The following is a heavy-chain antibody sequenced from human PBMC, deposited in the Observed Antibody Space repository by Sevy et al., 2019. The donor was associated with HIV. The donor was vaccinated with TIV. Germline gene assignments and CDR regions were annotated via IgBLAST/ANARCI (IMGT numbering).Heavy chain of an antibody. Sequence: GGSLRLSCAASGFTFSHHNMNWVRQAPGKGLEWSSYISKSGSTTYFADSVRGRFTISRDNAKNSLFLEMHSLTDGDTAVYYCAREENRELGTIPLDSWGRGIQVTVSS. CDR2: ISKSGSTT. D-gene: IGHD7-27*01. V-gene: IGHV3-48*02. CDR1: GFTFSHHN. J-gene: IGHJ4*02. CDR3: AREENRELGTIPLDS.